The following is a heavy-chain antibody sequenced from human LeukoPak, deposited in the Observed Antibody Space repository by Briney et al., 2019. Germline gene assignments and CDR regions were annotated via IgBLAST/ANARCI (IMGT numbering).Heavy chain of an antibody. D-gene: IGHD3-3*01. Sequence: GASVKVSCKASGYTFTTYDINWVRQATGQGLEWKGWMNPNSGNGGYAQKFQGRVTITSDSSISTAYMEVSSLRSEDTAVYYCAKRVWSGRGYYFDYWGQGTLVTVSS. CDR2: MNPNSGNG. CDR1: GYTFTTYD. J-gene: IGHJ4*02. CDR3: AKRVWSGRGYYFDY. V-gene: IGHV1-8*03.